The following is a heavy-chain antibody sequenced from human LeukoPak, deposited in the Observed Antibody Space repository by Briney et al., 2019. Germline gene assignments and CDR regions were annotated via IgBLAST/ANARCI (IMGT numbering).Heavy chain of an antibody. D-gene: IGHD3-3*01. Sequence: SETLSLTCTVSGGSISSYYWSWIRQPPGKGLEWIGYIYYSGSTYYNPSLKSRVTISVDTSKNQFSLKLSSVTAADTAVYYCARGGITIFGVVTKGGYYYYYYGMDVWGQGTTVTVSS. V-gene: IGHV4-59*12. CDR2: IYYSGST. J-gene: IGHJ6*02. CDR3: ARGGITIFGVVTKGGYYYYYYGMDV. CDR1: GGSISSYY.